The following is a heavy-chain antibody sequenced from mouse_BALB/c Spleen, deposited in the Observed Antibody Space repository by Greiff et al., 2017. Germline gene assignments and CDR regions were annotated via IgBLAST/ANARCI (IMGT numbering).Heavy chain of an antibody. CDR2: INSNGGST. J-gene: IGHJ2*01. CDR3: ARGGITTRFDY. V-gene: IGHV5-6-3*01. Sequence: EVKLMESGGGLVQPGGSLKLSCAASGFTFSSYGMSWVRQTPDKRLELVATINSNGGSTYYPDSVKGRFTISRDNAKNTLYLQMSSLKSEDTAMYYCARGGITTRFDYWGQGTTLTVSS. CDR1: GFTFSSYG. D-gene: IGHD2-4*01.